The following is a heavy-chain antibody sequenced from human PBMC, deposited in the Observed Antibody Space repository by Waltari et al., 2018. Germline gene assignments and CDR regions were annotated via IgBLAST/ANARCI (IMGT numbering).Heavy chain of an antibody. Sequence: EVQLVESGGGLVQPGGSLRLSCAASGFTFSSYAMSWVRQAPGQGLEWVSAIRGGGGSTYYAGSVKGRFTISRDNSKNTLYLQMNSLRAEDTAVYYCAKDPVPMIVVVISYYFDYWGQGTLVTVSS. J-gene: IGHJ4*02. CDR3: AKDPVPMIVVVISYYFDY. V-gene: IGHV3-23*04. CDR2: IRGGGGST. D-gene: IGHD3-22*01. CDR1: GFTFSSYA.